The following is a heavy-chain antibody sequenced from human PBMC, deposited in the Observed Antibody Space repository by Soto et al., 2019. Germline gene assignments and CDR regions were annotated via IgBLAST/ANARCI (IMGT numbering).Heavy chain of an antibody. D-gene: IGHD4-17*01. CDR1: GFTFSDYY. V-gene: IGHV3-11*01. CDR3: ARDLDYGEFDY. Sequence: GGSLRLSCAASGFTFSDYYMSWIRQAPGKGLEWVSYISSSGSTIYYADSVKGRFTISRDNAKNSLYPQMNSLRAEDTAVYYCARDLDYGEFDYWGQGTLVTVSS. CDR2: ISSSGSTI. J-gene: IGHJ4*02.